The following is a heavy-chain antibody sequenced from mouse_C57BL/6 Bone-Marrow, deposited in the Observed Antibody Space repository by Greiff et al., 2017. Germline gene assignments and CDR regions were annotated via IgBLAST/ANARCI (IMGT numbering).Heavy chain of an antibody. Sequence: QVQLKQSGAELARPGASVKLSCKASGYTFTSYGISWVKQRTGRGLEWIGEIYPRSGNTYYNEKFKGKATLTADKSSSTAYMELRSLTSEDSAVYFCARPPHYGNYPWFAYWGQGTLVTVSA. CDR3: ARPPHYGNYPWFAY. J-gene: IGHJ3*01. CDR2: IYPRSGNT. CDR1: GYTFTSYG. D-gene: IGHD2-1*01. V-gene: IGHV1-81*01.